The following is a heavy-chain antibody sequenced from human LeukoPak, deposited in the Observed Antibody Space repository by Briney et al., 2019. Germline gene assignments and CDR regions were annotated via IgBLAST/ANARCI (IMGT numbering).Heavy chain of an antibody. V-gene: IGHV1-46*01. Sequence: ASVKVSCKASGYTFTSYYMHWVRQAPGQGLEWMGIINPSDGSTSYAQKFQGRVTMTRDMSTSTVYMELSSLRSEDTAVYYCARDGSYYYDSSGLLHWGQGTLVTVSS. J-gene: IGHJ4*02. CDR1: GYTFTSYY. D-gene: IGHD3-22*01. CDR3: ARDGSYYYDSSGLLH. CDR2: INPSDGST.